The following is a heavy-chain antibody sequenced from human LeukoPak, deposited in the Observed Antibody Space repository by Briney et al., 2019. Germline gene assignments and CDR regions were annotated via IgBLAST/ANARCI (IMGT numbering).Heavy chain of an antibody. Sequence: PGRSLRLSCAASGFTFDDYAMHWVRQAPGKGLEWVSGISWNSGGIGYADSVKGRFTISRDNAKNSLYLQMNSLRAGDTAVYYCARASPWSIADFDYWGQGTLVTVSS. CDR1: GFTFDDYA. CDR3: ARASPWSIADFDY. CDR2: ISWNSGGI. J-gene: IGHJ4*02. D-gene: IGHD6-6*01. V-gene: IGHV3-9*01.